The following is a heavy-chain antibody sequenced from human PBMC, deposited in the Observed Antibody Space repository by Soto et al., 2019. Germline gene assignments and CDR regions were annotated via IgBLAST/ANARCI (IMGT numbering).Heavy chain of an antibody. Sequence: GASVKVSCKASGGTFSSYTISWVRQAPGQGLEWMGRIIPILGIANYAQKFQGRVTITADKSTSTAYMELSSLRSEDTAVYYCARVPPTGYSSSWAPKRLDENWFDPWGQGTLVTVSS. D-gene: IGHD6-13*01. CDR3: ARVPPTGYSSSWAPKRLDENWFDP. J-gene: IGHJ5*02. CDR1: GGTFSSYT. CDR2: IIPILGIA. V-gene: IGHV1-69*02.